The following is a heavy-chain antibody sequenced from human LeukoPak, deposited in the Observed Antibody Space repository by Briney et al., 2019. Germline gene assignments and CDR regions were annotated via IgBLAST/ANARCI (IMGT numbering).Heavy chain of an antibody. Sequence: ASETLSLTCTVSGDSISSGDYYWSWIRQPAGKGLEWIGRISSSGSTNYNPSLKSRVTISVDTSKNQFSLKLSSVTAADTAVYYCARVPGEDVWGKGTTVTVSS. D-gene: IGHD2-21*01. J-gene: IGHJ6*04. CDR2: ISSSGST. CDR3: ARVPGEDV. CDR1: GDSISSGDYY. V-gene: IGHV4-61*02.